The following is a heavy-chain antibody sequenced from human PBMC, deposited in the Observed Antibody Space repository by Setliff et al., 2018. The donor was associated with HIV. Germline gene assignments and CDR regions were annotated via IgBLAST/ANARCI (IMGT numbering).Heavy chain of an antibody. CDR1: GFTFSTSE. V-gene: IGHV3-48*03. CDR3: AAQGVL. CDR2: ISSSGTTT. J-gene: IGHJ4*02. Sequence: PGGSLRLSCAASGFTFSTSEMSWVRQAPGKGLEWLSYISSSGTTTYYADSVKGRFTISRDNAKNSVLLQMNSLRVEDTAVYFCAAQGVLWGQGTQVTVSS.